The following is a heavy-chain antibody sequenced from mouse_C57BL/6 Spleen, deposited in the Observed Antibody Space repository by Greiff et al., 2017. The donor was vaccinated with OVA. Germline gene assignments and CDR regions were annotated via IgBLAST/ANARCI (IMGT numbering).Heavy chain of an antibody. Sequence: QVHVKQPGAELVKPGASVKLSCKASGYTFTSYWMHWVKQRPGQGLEWIGMIHPNSGSTNYNEKFKSKATLTVDKSSSTAYMQLSSLTSEDSAVYYCARRGGYFDVWGTGTTVTVSS. CDR2: IHPNSGST. V-gene: IGHV1-64*01. CDR1: GYTFTSYW. CDR3: ARRGGYFDV. J-gene: IGHJ1*03.